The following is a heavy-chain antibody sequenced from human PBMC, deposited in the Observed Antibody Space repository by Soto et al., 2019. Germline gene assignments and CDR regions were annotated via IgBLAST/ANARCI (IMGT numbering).Heavy chain of an antibody. D-gene: IGHD3-10*01. CDR2: INPNSGGT. CDR3: ARKMDGSGSYSY. CDR1: GYIFTGYY. J-gene: IGHJ4*02. Sequence: GASVKVSCKASGYIFTGYYMHWVRQAPGQGLEWMGWINPNSGGTNYAQKFQGRVTMTRDTSISTAYMELSRLRSDDTAVYYCARKMDGSGSYSYWGQGTLVTVSS. V-gene: IGHV1-2*02.